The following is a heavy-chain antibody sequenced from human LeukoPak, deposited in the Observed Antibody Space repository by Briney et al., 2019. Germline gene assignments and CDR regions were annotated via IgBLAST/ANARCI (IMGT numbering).Heavy chain of an antibody. CDR2: INHSGST. V-gene: IGHV4-34*01. CDR1: GGSFSGYY. J-gene: IGHJ3*02. CDR3: ARGRGGVLMVYGHARLSAAFDI. D-gene: IGHD2-8*01. Sequence: SETLSITCTVYGGSFSGYYWSWIRQPPGKGLEWIGEINHSGSTNYNPSLKSRVTISVDTSKNQFSLKLSSVTAADTAVYYCARGRGGVLMVYGHARLSAAFDIWGQGTMVTVSS.